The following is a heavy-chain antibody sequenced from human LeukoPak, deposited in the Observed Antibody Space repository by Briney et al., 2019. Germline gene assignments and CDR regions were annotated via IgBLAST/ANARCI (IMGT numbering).Heavy chain of an antibody. J-gene: IGHJ4*02. V-gene: IGHV4-34*01. Sequence: SETLSLTCAVYGGSFSGSYWSWIRQPPGKGLEWIGEINYSGRTKHNPSLKSRVNISVDTSKNEFTLKLSSVTAADTAVYYCARESRGYNSGLFDYWGQGTLVTVSS. CDR3: ARESRGYNSGLFDY. CDR1: GGSFSGSY. CDR2: INYSGRT. D-gene: IGHD5-24*01.